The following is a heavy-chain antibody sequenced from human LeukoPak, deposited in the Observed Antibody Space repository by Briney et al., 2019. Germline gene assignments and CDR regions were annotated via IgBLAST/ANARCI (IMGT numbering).Heavy chain of an antibody. CDR1: GFTFSNYG. Sequence: GGTLGLSCAASGFTFSNYGMSWVRQAPGKGLEWVSSIRSSGDSTYYADSVKGRFTISRDNAKNSLYLQMNSLRVEDTAVYYCASSSNDDFDYWGQGTLVTVSS. V-gene: IGHV3-23*01. CDR3: ASSSNDDFDY. D-gene: IGHD2-2*01. J-gene: IGHJ4*02. CDR2: IRSSGDST.